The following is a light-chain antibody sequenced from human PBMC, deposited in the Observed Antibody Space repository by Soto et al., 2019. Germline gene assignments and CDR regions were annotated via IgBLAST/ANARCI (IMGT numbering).Light chain of an antibody. J-gene: IGKJ4*01. Sequence: TQAPSTLSASVGDRVTITCRASQSISYWLAWYQQKPGQAPRLLIYDASNRAIGIPARFSGSGSGTDFTLTISSLEPEDFAVYYCQQRSNWPLTFGGGTKVDIK. V-gene: IGKV3-11*01. CDR3: QQRSNWPLT. CDR2: DAS. CDR1: QSISYW.